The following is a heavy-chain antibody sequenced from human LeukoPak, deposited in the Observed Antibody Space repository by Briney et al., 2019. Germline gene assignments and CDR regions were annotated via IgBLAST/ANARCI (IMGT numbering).Heavy chain of an antibody. V-gene: IGHV3-11*01. CDR3: ARTGGSSAYYGWNWFDP. CDR1: GFTFSDYY. D-gene: IGHD3-22*01. J-gene: IGHJ5*02. CDR2: ISSGGTTM. Sequence: GGSLRLSCAASGFTFSDYYMTWIRQAPGKGLEGVAYISSGGTTMDCADSVKGRFTISRDNAKNSLYLQMNSLRVEATAVYYCARTGGSSAYYGWNWFDPWGQGTLVIVSS.